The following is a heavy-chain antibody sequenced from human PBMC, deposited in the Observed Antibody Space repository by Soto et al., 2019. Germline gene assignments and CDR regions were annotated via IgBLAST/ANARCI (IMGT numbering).Heavy chain of an antibody. J-gene: IGHJ6*02. V-gene: IGHV4-31*01. CDR2: IYYDGST. Sequence: QVQVQESGPGLVKPSQTLSLKCSVSGGSIGSRDYYWSWIRQHPEKGLEGLGSIYYDGSTDYNPSLTGLPTMSLDTSMNVFSLKLTSVTAADTAVYYCARDKGGAALKGSGMDVWGQGTTVTVS. D-gene: IGHD3-10*01. CDR1: GGSIGSRDYY. CDR3: ARDKGGAALKGSGMDV.